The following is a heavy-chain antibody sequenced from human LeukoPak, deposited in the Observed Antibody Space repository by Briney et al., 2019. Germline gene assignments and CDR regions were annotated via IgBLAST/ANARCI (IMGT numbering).Heavy chain of an antibody. CDR2: IKQDGSEK. CDR3: ARIVYGDYDSYLDY. D-gene: IGHD4-17*01. J-gene: IGHJ4*02. V-gene: IGHV3-7*01. Sequence: GGSLRLSCAASGFTFSSYWMSWVRQAPGKGLEWVANIKQDGSEKYYVDSVKGRFTISRDNAKNSLYLQMNSLRAEDTAVYYCARIVYGDYDSYLDYWGQGTLVTVSS. CDR1: GFTFSSYW.